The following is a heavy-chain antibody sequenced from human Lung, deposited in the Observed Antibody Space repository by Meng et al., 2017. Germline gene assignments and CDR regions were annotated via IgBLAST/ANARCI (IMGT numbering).Heavy chain of an antibody. CDR3: ARGPTTMAHDFDY. J-gene: IGHJ4*02. Sequence: QVQLQQWGAGLLKPSETLSLTCVVSGGSFSDYYWSWIRQPPGKGLEWIGEINHSGSTNYNPSLESRATISVDTSQNNLSLKLSSVTAADSAVYYCARGPTTMAHDFDYWGQGTLVNVSS. D-gene: IGHD4-11*01. CDR2: INHSGST. V-gene: IGHV4-34*01. CDR1: GGSFSDYY.